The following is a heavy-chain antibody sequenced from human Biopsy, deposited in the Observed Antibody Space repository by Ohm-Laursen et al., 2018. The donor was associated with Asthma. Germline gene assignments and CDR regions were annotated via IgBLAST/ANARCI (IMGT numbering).Heavy chain of an antibody. V-gene: IGHV3-30*03. CDR3: ARDAWELQKPYAYYFDY. J-gene: IGHJ4*02. Sequence: SLRLSCSASGFTFSSYGMHWVRRAPGKGLEWVARILYDGSNVKYADSVKGRLTISRDNSKSTLYLQMNNLRREDTAVYYCARDAWELQKPYAYYFDYWGQGTLVTVSS. CDR1: GFTFSSYG. D-gene: IGHD1-26*01. CDR2: ILYDGSNV.